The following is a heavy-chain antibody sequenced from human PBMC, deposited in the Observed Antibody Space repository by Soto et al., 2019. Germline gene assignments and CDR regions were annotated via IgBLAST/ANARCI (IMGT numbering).Heavy chain of an antibody. CDR1: GGSISSYY. Sequence: SETLSLTCTVSGGSISSYYWSWIRQPPGKGLEWIGYIYYSGSTNYNPSLKSRVTISVDTSKNQFSLKLSSVTAADTAVYYCAREGYYYDSGGLDAFDMWGQGTMVTVSS. V-gene: IGHV4-59*01. J-gene: IGHJ3*02. D-gene: IGHD3-22*01. CDR2: IYYSGST. CDR3: AREGYYYDSGGLDAFDM.